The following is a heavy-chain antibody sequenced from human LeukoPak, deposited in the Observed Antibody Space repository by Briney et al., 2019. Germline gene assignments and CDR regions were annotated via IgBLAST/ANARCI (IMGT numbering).Heavy chain of an antibody. CDR1: GAFISTYY. CDR3: VQDGPLRSDY. J-gene: IGHJ4*02. V-gene: IGHV4-4*07. Sequence: SETLSLTCTASGAFISTYYWSWIRQPAGKGLEWVGRIFASGTTNYNPSLESRVAMSVDTSKNQFSLNLSSVTAADTAIYYCVQDGPLRSDYWGQGTLVTVSS. CDR2: IFASGTT. D-gene: IGHD3-16*01.